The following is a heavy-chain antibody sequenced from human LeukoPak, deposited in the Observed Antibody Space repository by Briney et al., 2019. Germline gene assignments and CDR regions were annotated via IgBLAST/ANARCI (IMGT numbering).Heavy chain of an antibody. CDR1: GFTFSTYS. D-gene: IGHD3-10*01. CDR2: IKSSGSDT. V-gene: IGHV3-48*01. J-gene: IGHJ4*02. CDR3: AKDLVYYYGSGSYYQY. Sequence: GGSLRLSCAASGFTFSTYSMNWVRQAPGKGLEWISYIKSSGSDTYYADSVKGRFTVSRDNAKNSLYLQMNSLRAEDTAVYYCAKDLVYYYGSGSYYQYWGQGTLVTVSS.